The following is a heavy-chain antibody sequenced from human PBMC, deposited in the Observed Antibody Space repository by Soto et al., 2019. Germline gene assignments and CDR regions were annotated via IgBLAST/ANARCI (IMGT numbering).Heavy chain of an antibody. Sequence: EVKLVESGGGLVQPGGSLRLSCAASGFTFSNYWMYWVRQAPGQGLVWVSRINSDGSVSRYADSVKGRLTISRDNVKNTLDLQMNSLRLEATAVYYCARGDCVGGSCYSLAGSFYYSMDLWGKGTTVSVFS. CDR2: INSDGSVS. J-gene: IGHJ6*03. CDR1: GFTFSNYW. CDR3: ARGDCVGGSCYSLAGSFYYSMDL. D-gene: IGHD2-15*01. V-gene: IGHV3-74*01.